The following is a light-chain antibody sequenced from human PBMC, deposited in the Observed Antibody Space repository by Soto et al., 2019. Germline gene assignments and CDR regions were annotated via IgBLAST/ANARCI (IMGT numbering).Light chain of an antibody. V-gene: IGKV1-5*03. J-gene: IGKJ1*01. CDR3: QQYNNYPRT. CDR2: RAS. Sequence: DIQMTQFPSTLPASVGDTVTITCRASQTVDTWLAWYQQKPGKAPSLLIYRASSLESGVPSRFSGSGYGTEFTLTIRSLQPDDFASYYCQQYNNYPRTFGQGTKVEVK. CDR1: QTVDTW.